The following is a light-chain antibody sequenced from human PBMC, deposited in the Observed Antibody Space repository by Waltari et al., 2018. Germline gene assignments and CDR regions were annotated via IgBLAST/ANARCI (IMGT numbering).Light chain of an antibody. CDR3: QQSYGTPPT. V-gene: IGKV1-39*01. Sequence: DIQITQSPSSLSASVGYRVTITCRASQSINRYLHWYQQKPGKAPKLLIYAASSLQSGVPSRLRVSGSRTDFTLTISSLQPEDFATYYCQQSYGTPPTFGQGTKVEIK. CDR2: AAS. CDR1: QSINRY. J-gene: IGKJ1*01.